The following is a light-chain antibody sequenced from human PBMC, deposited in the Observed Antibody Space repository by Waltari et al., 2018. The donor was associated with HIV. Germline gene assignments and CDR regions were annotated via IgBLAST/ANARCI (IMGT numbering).Light chain of an antibody. CDR2: DTS. J-gene: IGKJ1*01. CDR1: QSVGSNY. V-gene: IGKV3-20*01. CDR3: QQYGMSPRT. Sequence: VLPQSPGTLSLSPGEGATLSCRASQSVGSNYLAWYQQKPGQAPRLLIYDTSMRATGIADRFSGGGSGTDFTLTITRLEPEDFAVYYCQQYGMSPRTFGQGTKVEIK.